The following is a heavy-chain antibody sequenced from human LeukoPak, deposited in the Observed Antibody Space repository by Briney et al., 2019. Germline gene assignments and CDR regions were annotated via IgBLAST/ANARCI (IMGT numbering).Heavy chain of an antibody. V-gene: IGHV4-34*01. D-gene: IGHD3-10*01. J-gene: IGHJ5*02. CDR2: INHSGST. CDR1: GGSFSGYY. Sequence: PSETLSLTCAVYGGSFSGYYWSWIRQPPGKGLEWIGEINHSGSTNYNPSLKSRVTISVDTSKNQFSLKLSSVTAADTAVYYCARLSYYYGSGSYVQGFDPWGQGTLVTVSS. CDR3: ARLSYYYGSGSYVQGFDP.